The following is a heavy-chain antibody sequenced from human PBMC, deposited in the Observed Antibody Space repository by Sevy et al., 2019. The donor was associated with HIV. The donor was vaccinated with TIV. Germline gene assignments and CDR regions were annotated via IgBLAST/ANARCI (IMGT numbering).Heavy chain of an antibody. V-gene: IGHV3-30*18. D-gene: IGHD2-15*01. CDR3: AKDQGWELRRGFDY. J-gene: IGHJ4*02. CDR1: GFTFTSYG. Sequence: GGSLRLSCAASGFTFTSYGMHWVRQTPGKGLEWVAVISYDGSNKYYADSVKGRFTISRDNSKNTLYLQMNSLRAEDTAVYYCAKDQGWELRRGFDYWGQGTLVTVSS. CDR2: ISYDGSNK.